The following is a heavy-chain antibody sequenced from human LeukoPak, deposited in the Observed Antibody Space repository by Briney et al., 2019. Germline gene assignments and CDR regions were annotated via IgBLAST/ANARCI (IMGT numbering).Heavy chain of an antibody. CDR2: ISWNSGSI. J-gene: IGHJ4*02. V-gene: IGHV3-9*01. D-gene: IGHD6-13*01. CDR1: GFTFDDYA. CDR3: SKDSDGGSSWK. Sequence: GGSLRLSCAAAGFTFDDYAMHWVRQAPGKGLEWVSGISWNSGSIGYADSVKGRFTISRDNAKSSLYLQMNSLRAEDTAFYYCSKDSDGGSSWKWSQGTLVTVSS.